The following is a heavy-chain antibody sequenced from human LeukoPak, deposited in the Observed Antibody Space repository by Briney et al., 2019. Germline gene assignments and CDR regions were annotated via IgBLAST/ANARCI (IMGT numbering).Heavy chain of an antibody. J-gene: IGHJ6*02. V-gene: IGHV1-2*02. CDR2: INPNSGGT. D-gene: IGHD3-16*01. Sequence: ASVKVSCKASGYTFTGYYMHWVRQAPGQGLEWMGWINPNSGGTNYAQKFQGRVTMTRDTSISTAYMELSRLRSDDTAVYYCAISYGGPGYYYYYGMDVWGQGTTVTVSS. CDR1: GYTFTGYY. CDR3: AISYGGPGYYYYYGMDV.